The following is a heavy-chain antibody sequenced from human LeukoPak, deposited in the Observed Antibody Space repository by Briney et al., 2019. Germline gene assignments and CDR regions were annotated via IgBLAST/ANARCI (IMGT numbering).Heavy chain of an antibody. CDR3: ATVVRSPDFWSDYFDY. J-gene: IGHJ4*02. Sequence: ASVKVSCKVSGYTLTELSMHWVRQAPGKGLEWMGGFDPEDGETIYAQKFQGRVTMTEDTSTDTAYMELSSLRSGDTAVYYCATVVRSPDFWSDYFDYWGQGTLVTVSS. D-gene: IGHD3-3*01. CDR2: FDPEDGET. V-gene: IGHV1-24*01. CDR1: GYTLTELS.